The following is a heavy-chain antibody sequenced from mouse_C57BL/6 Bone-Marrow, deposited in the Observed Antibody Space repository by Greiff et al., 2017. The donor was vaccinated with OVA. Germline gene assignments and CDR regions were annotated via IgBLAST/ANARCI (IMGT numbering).Heavy chain of an antibody. CDR1: GYTFTSYW. CDR2: INPSNGGT. D-gene: IGHD3-2*02. CDR3: ARAMDSSGYGAY. Sequence: QVQLQQPGTALVKPGASVKLSCKASGYTFTSYWLHWVKQRPGQGLAWIGNINPSNGGTNYNEKFKSKATLTVDKSSSTAYMQLSSLTSEDSAVYYCARAMDSSGYGAYWGQGTLVTVSA. J-gene: IGHJ3*01. V-gene: IGHV1-53*01.